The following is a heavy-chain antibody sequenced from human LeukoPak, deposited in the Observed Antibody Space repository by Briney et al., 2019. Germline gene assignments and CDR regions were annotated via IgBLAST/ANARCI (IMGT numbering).Heavy chain of an antibody. Sequence: GGSLRLSCAASGFTFSSYGMHWVRQAPGKGLEWVAFIRYDGSNKYYADSVKGRFTISRDNSKNTLYLQKNSLRAEDTAVYYCAKDRAVVGAYYFDYWGQGTLVTVSS. CDR3: AKDRAVVGAYYFDY. CDR1: GFTFSSYG. D-gene: IGHD1-26*01. J-gene: IGHJ4*02. V-gene: IGHV3-30*02. CDR2: IRYDGSNK.